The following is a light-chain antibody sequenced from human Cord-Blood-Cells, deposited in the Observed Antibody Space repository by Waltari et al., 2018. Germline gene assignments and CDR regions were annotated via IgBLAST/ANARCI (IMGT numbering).Light chain of an antibody. CDR1: QSRLHRNGYNY. CDR2: LGS. V-gene: IGKV2-28*01. J-gene: IGKJ4*01. Sequence: EIVMTESTLSLPVPPGEPASIPCRPSQSRLHRNGYNYLDWYLQKPGQSPQLLIYLGSNRASGVPDRFSGRGSGTDFTLKISRVEAEDVGVYYCMQALQTPLTVGGGTKVGIK. CDR3: MQALQTPLT.